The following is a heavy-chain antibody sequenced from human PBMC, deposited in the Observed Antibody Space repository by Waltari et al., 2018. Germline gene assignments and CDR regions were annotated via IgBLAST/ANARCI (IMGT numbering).Heavy chain of an antibody. J-gene: IGHJ4*02. CDR3: ARGDGDGANFYFDY. Sequence: QVQLQESGPGLVKLSQTLSLTCTVSGGSLNSCRYSWSWIRQPAGKGLEWIGLIYISGNTKYNPSLKSRVTISRDTSNNQFSLSLGSVTAADTAVYYCARGDGDGANFYFDYWGQGTLVTGSS. CDR1: GGSLNSCRYS. D-gene: IGHD1-1*01. CDR2: IYISGNT. V-gene: IGHV4-61*02.